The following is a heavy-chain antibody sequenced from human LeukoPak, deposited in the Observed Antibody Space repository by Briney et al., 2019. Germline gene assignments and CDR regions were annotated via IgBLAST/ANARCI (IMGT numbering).Heavy chain of an antibody. V-gene: IGHV4-59*11. Sequence: SETLSLTCNVSGASISPHYWSWIRQPPGKRLEWIGYIYHIGTTKYSPSLKSRVTMAVDTSKNRFSLNLSSVTAAGTAVYYCARDLGPTVTQRGWFDPWGQGILVTVSS. CDR2: IYHIGTT. CDR1: GASISPHY. D-gene: IGHD4-17*01. J-gene: IGHJ5*02. CDR3: ARDLGPTVTQRGWFDP.